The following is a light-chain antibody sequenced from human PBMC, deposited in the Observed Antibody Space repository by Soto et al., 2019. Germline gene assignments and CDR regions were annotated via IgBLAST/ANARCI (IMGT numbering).Light chain of an antibody. Sequence: QSVLTQPASVSGSTGQSITISCTGTSSDVGGYNYVSWYQQHPGKAPKLMIYEVSNRPSGVSSRFSASKSGNTASLTISGLQAEDEADYYCSSYTTSSIYVFGTWTTVTVL. CDR1: SSDVGGYNY. CDR2: EVS. J-gene: IGLJ1*01. V-gene: IGLV2-14*01. CDR3: SSYTTSSIYV.